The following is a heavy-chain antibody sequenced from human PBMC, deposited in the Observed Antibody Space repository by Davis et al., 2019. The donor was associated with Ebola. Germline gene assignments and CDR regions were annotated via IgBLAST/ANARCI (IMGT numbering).Heavy chain of an antibody. CDR2: TYYRSKWYN. J-gene: IGHJ4*02. D-gene: IGHD1-1*01. V-gene: IGHV6-1*01. Sequence: SQTLSLTCAISGDSVSSHSAAWNWIRQSPSRGLEWLGRTYYRSKWYNDYAVPVKSRITINPDTSKNQFSLQLNSVTAADTAVYYCARGPRGYGPSTYYFDYWGQGTLVTVSS. CDR3: ARGPRGYGPSTYYFDY. CDR1: GDSVSSHSAA.